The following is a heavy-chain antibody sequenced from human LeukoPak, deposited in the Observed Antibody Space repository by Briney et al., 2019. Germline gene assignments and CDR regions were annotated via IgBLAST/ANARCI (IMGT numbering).Heavy chain of an antibody. CDR3: ARGPPHTWGDYVRFDP. D-gene: IGHD4-17*01. CDR2: INHSGST. Sequence: ASETLSLTCAVYGGSFSGYYWSWLRQPPGKGLEWIGEINHSGSTNYNPSLKSRVTISVDTSKNQFSLKLSSVTAADTAVYYCARGPPHTWGDYVRFDPWGQGTLVTVSS. CDR1: GGSFSGYY. J-gene: IGHJ5*02. V-gene: IGHV4-34*01.